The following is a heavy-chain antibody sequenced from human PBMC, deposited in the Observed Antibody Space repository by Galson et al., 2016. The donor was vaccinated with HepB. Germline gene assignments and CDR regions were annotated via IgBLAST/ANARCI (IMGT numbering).Heavy chain of an antibody. CDR3: ARKEFRYFDNWFDP. V-gene: IGHV7-4-1*02. CDR1: GYTFNNYA. J-gene: IGHJ5*02. CDR2: INTDNGNP. Sequence: SVKVSCKASGYTFNNYALNWVRQAPGQGLEWMGWINTDNGNPTYAQGFGGRFVFSLDTTVSTAYLQINRLQPEDTAVYFCARKEFRYFDNWFDPWGQGTLVTVSS. D-gene: IGHD3-9*01.